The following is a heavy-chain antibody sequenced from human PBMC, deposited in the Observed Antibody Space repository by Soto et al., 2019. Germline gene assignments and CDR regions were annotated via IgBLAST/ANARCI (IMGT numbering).Heavy chain of an antibody. J-gene: IGHJ6*02. V-gene: IGHV4-59*01. CDR2: IYYSGST. Sequence: QVQLQESGPGLVKPSETLSLTCTVSGGSISSYYWSWIRQPPGKGLEWIGYIYYSGSTNYNPPLKSRVTMYVDTPKNQLPLKLSSVTAADTAVYYCAISGYGMDVWGQGTTVTVSS. CDR1: GGSISSYY. CDR3: AISGYGMDV.